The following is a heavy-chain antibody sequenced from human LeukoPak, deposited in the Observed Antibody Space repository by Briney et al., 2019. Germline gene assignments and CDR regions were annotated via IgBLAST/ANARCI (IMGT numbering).Heavy chain of an antibody. CDR3: ARAARGAEYYYYYYYGMDV. CDR2: INHSGST. J-gene: IGHJ6*02. CDR1: GGSISSYY. Sequence: SETLSLTCTVSGGSISSYYWSWICQPPGKGLEWIGEINHSGSTNYNPSLKSRVTISVDTSKNQFSLKLSSVTAADTAVYYCARAARGAEYYYYYYYGMDVWGQGTTVTVSS. V-gene: IGHV4-34*01. D-gene: IGHD1-26*01.